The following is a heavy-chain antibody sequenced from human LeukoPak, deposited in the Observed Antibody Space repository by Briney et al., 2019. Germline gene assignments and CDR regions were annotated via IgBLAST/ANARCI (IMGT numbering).Heavy chain of an antibody. Sequence: SVKVSCKASGGTFSSYAISWVRQAPGQGLEWMGGIIPIFGTANYAQKFQGRVTITTDESTSTAYMELSSLRSEDTAVYYCARAPHYYDSSGEYYYYYYMDVWGKGTTVTVS. CDR2: IIPIFGTA. CDR1: GGTFSSYA. V-gene: IGHV1-69*05. J-gene: IGHJ6*03. CDR3: ARAPHYYDSSGEYYYYYYMDV. D-gene: IGHD3-22*01.